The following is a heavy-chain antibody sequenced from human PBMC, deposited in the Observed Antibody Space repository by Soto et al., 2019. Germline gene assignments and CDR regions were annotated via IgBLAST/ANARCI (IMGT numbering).Heavy chain of an antibody. Sequence: EVQLVESGGGLVQPGGSLRLYCAASGFTFSNSWMHWVRQVPGKGLVWVSHINNDGSSTTYAGSVKGRFTISRDNAKSTLYLQMDSLRVEDTAVYYCARDRTAASADYWGQGTLVSVSS. V-gene: IGHV3-74*01. J-gene: IGHJ4*02. CDR2: INNDGSST. CDR1: GFTFSNSW. CDR3: ARDRTAASADY. D-gene: IGHD6-13*01.